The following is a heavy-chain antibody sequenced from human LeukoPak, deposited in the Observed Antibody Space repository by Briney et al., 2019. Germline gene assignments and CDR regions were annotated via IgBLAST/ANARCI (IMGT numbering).Heavy chain of an antibody. V-gene: IGHV3-23*01. Sequence: GGSLRLSCAASGFTFSSYAMSWVRQAPGKGLEWVSGISGSGGSTYYADSVKGRFTISRDNSKNTLFLQMNSLRADDTAVYYCAKDSSAYYYARGFDYWGQGILVTVSS. CDR1: GFTFSSYA. D-gene: IGHD3-22*01. J-gene: IGHJ4*02. CDR3: AKDSSAYYYARGFDY. CDR2: ISGSGGST.